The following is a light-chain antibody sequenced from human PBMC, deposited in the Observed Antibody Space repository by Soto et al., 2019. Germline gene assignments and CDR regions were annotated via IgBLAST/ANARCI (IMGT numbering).Light chain of an antibody. J-gene: IGKJ1*01. CDR1: QSVSSN. CDR3: QQSNNWPRT. V-gene: IGKV3-15*01. CDR2: GAS. Sequence: EIVMTQSPATLSVSPGERATLSCRASQSVSSNLAWYQQKPGQAPRLLIYGASTRATGIPARFSGSGSGTEFTLTISSLQSEDFAVYYCQQSNNWPRTFGQGTKVELK.